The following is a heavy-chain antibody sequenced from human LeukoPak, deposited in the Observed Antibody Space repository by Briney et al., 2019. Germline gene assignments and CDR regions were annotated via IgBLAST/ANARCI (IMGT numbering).Heavy chain of an antibody. CDR2: INPSGST. V-gene: IGHV4-34*01. CDR1: GGSFSGYH. Sequence: SETLSLTCAVYGGSFSGYHWTWIRQSPGKGLEWIGDINPSGSTYYNPSLKSRPTISVDTSKNQFSLKLRSVTAADTAVYYCARGRHDITMIVVVMTSVSYYLDVWGKGTTVTVS. CDR3: ARGRHDITMIVVVMTSVSYYLDV. J-gene: IGHJ6*03. D-gene: IGHD3-22*01.